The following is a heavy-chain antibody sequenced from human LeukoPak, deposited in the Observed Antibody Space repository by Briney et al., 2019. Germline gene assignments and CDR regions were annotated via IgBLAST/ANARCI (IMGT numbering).Heavy chain of an antibody. CDR2: ISAGSEDS. CDR3: ARTIAQYSNTWLYYYYGLDV. J-gene: IGHJ6*02. D-gene: IGHD1-14*01. CDR1: GFTFGGYA. V-gene: IGHV3-23*01. Sequence: GGSLRLSCVASGFTFGGYAMSWVRQAPGKGLEWVSSISAGSEDSYYADSVKGRFTISRDNSKSTLYLQVNSLRADDTAVYYCARTIAQYSNTWLYYYYGLDVWGQGTTVTVFS.